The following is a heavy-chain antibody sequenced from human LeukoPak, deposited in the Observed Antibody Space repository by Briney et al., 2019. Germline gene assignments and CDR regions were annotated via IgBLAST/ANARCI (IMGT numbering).Heavy chain of an antibody. V-gene: IGHV4-31*03. D-gene: IGHD6-6*01. Sequence: SQTLSLTCTVSGGSISSGGYYWSWIRQHPGKGLEWIGYIYYSGSTYYNPSLESRVTISVDTSKNQFSLKLSSVTAADTAVYYCARDHGVAARPGWFDPWGQGTLVTVSS. J-gene: IGHJ5*02. CDR1: GGSISSGGYY. CDR3: ARDHGVAARPGWFDP. CDR2: IYYSGST.